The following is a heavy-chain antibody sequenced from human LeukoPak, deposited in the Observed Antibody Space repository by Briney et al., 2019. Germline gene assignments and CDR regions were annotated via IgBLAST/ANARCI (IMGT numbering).Heavy chain of an antibody. CDR3: ARVLIEEGSSGCLDY. D-gene: IGHD6-19*01. V-gene: IGHV1-18*01. J-gene: IGHJ4*02. Sequence: GASVKVSCKASGYTFTSYGISWVRQAPGQGLELMGWISAYNGNTNYAQKLQGRVTMTTDTSTSTADMELRSRRSDDTAVYYCARVLIEEGSSGCLDYWGQGTLVTVSS. CDR1: GYTFTSYG. CDR2: ISAYNGNT.